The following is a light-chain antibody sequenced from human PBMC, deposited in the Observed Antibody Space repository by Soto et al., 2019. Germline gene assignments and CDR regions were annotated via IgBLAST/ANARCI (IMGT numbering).Light chain of an antibody. V-gene: IGLV2-23*01. CDR2: EGT. Sequence: QSALTQPASVSGSPGQSITISCTGTSSDVGSYNLVSWYQQHPGKAPKLMIYEGTKRPSGVSNRFSGSKPGNTASLTIYGLQAEDGADYFCCSYAGAGTYVFGNGTKVT. CDR3: CSYAGAGTYV. CDR1: SSDVGSYNL. J-gene: IGLJ1*01.